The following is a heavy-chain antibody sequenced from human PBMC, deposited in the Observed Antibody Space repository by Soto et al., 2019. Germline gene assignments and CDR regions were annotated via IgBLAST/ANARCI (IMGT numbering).Heavy chain of an antibody. CDR1: GFTVSSNY. Sequence: PGGSLRLSCAASGFTVSSNYMSWVRQAPGKGLGWASVIYSGGSTYYADSVKGRFTISRDNSKNTLYLQMNSLRAEDTAVYYCARDGGSYGVDAFDIWGQGTMVTVSS. J-gene: IGHJ3*02. CDR3: ARDGGSYGVDAFDI. V-gene: IGHV3-53*01. D-gene: IGHD1-26*01. CDR2: IYSGGST.